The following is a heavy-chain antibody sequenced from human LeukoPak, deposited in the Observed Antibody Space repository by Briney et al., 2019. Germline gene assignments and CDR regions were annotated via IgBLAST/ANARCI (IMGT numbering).Heavy chain of an antibody. Sequence: GRTLSLSCAPSGFTPSSYTTRSVCPAPGKGLERVSAICGSGGSPSSADSAEGRSPISKAHSKTTLSLHITSLSAEAPPVYYCANEYDYGDYFYYWGQRTLVTVS. V-gene: IGHV3-23*01. CDR1: GFTPSSYT. J-gene: IGHJ4*02. CDR2: ICGSGGSP. CDR3: ANEYDYGDYFYY. D-gene: IGHD4-17*01.